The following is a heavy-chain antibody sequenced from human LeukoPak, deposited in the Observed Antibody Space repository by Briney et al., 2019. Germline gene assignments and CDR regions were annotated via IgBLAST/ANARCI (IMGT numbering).Heavy chain of an antibody. V-gene: IGHV3-53*01. CDR1: GFTVSSNY. D-gene: IGHD2-2*01. CDR2: IYSGGST. J-gene: IGHJ6*03. CDR3: ARVGTYASGYYYYYYYMDV. Sequence: GGSLRLSCAASGFTVSSNYMSWVRQAPGKGLEWVSVIYSGGSTYYADSVKGRFTISRDNSKNTLYLQMNSLRAEDTAVYYCARVGTYASGYYYYYYYMDVWGKGTTVPSP.